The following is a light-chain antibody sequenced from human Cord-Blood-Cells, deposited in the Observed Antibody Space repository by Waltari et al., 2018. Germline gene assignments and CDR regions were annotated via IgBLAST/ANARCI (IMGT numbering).Light chain of an antibody. CDR2: SDN. CDR3: QSYDSSNQV. J-gene: IGLJ3*02. CDR1: SGSIASNY. V-gene: IGLV6-57*03. Sequence: NFMLTQPHSVSESPGKTVTISCTRSSGSIASNYVQWYQQRPGSAPTTVIESDNQRPSCVADRFSGSIDSSSTSASLTSSGLKAEDEADYYGQSYDSSNQVFGGGTKLTVL.